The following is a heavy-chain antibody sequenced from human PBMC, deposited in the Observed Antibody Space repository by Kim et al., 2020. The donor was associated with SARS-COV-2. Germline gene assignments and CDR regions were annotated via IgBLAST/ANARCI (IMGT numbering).Heavy chain of an antibody. CDR3: ARSYSSSRYFDY. V-gene: IGHV3-48*03. Sequence: YYADSVKGRFTISRDNAKNSLYLQMNSLRAEDTAVYYCARSYSSSRYFDYWAREPWSPSPQ. D-gene: IGHD6-13*01. J-gene: IGHJ4*02.